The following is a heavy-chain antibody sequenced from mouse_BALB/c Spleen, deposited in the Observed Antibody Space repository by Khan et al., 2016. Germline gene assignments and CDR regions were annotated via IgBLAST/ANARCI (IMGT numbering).Heavy chain of an antibody. D-gene: IGHD3-1*01. CDR2: IWRGGST. CDR3: ARNSGGISSWLAY. Sequence: QVQLKESGPGLVQPSQSLSITCTVSGFSLTSYGVHWVRQSPGKGLEWLGVIWRGGSTDNNAALISRLSISTDNSTSQVFFKMNSLHANETAIYDCARNSGGISSWLAYWGQGTLVTVSA. J-gene: IGHJ3*01. V-gene: IGHV2-2*02. CDR1: GFSLTSYG.